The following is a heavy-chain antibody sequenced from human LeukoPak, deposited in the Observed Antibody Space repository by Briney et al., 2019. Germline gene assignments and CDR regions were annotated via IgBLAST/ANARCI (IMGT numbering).Heavy chain of an antibody. Sequence: SVKVSCKASGGTHSSYAISWVRQAPGQGLEWMGGIIPIFGTANYAQKFQGRVTITADESTSTAYMELSSLRSEDTAVYYCASAVAGPGGTYYYYGMDVWGQGTTVTVSS. CDR1: GGTHSSYA. CDR2: IIPIFGTA. CDR3: ASAVAGPGGTYYYYGMDV. V-gene: IGHV1-69*01. D-gene: IGHD6-19*01. J-gene: IGHJ6*02.